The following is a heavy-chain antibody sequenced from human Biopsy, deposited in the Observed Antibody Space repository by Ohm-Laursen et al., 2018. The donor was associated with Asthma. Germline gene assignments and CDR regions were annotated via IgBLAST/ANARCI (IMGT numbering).Heavy chain of an antibody. Sequence: GASVKVSCKASGYTFINYAIHWVRQAPGQRLEWMGIINPSGGSTSYAQKFQGRVTMTRDTSTSTFYMELGSLRSEDTAVYYCARAGALIVGATMGYWGQGTLVTVSS. D-gene: IGHD1-26*01. V-gene: IGHV1-46*01. CDR3: ARAGALIVGATMGY. CDR2: INPSGGST. J-gene: IGHJ4*02. CDR1: GYTFINYA.